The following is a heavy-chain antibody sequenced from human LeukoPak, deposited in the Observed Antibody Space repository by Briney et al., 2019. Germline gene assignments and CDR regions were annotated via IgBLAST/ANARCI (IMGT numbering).Heavy chain of an antibody. CDR1: GFTFSSYA. V-gene: IGHV3-30-3*01. D-gene: IGHD2-2*01. Sequence: GGSLRLSCAASGFTFSSYAMQWVPPAPGKGLEGVAVISYDGSNKYYADSVKGRFTISRDNSKNTLYLQMNSLRAEDTAVYYCARDPLPAGGSTHVDYWGQGTLVTVSS. J-gene: IGHJ4*02. CDR2: ISYDGSNK. CDR3: ARDPLPAGGSTHVDY.